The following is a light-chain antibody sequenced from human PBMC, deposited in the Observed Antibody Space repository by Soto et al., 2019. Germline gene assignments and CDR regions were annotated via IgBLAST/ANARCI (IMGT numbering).Light chain of an antibody. V-gene: IGLV8-61*01. CDR3: ALYVGSGTVV. J-gene: IGLJ2*01. CDR1: SASVLTSYY. CDR2: STN. Sequence: QTVVSQEPSFSVSPGETVTLTCGLTSASVLTSYYPSWYQQTPGQAPRTLIYSTNIRSSGVPDRFSGSILGNKAALTITGAQADHESDYYCALYVGSGTVVFGGGTQLTVL.